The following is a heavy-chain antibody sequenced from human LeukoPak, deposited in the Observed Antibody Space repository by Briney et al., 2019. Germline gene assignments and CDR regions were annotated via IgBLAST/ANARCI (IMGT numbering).Heavy chain of an antibody. CDR3: ARVGRGVHTWGSYSFDQ. D-gene: IGHD3-16*01. CDR1: GDSISSYS. Sequence: SETLPLTCTVSGDSISSYSWTWIRQPPGKGLEWIGFISYSGSTRYNASFESRVTISIDTSNNQFSMKLTSVTAADTARYYCARVGRGVHTWGSYSFDQWGQGALVTVSS. J-gene: IGHJ4*02. V-gene: IGHV4-59*01. CDR2: ISYSGST.